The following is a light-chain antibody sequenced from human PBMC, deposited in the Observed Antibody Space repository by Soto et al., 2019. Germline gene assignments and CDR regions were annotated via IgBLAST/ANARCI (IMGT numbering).Light chain of an antibody. CDR3: QHRSNWLWT. CDR1: QSVSSY. CDR2: DTS. J-gene: IGKJ1*01. V-gene: IGKV3-11*01. Sequence: EIVLTQSPGTLSLSPGERATLSCRASQSVSSYLAWYQQKPGQAPRLVIYDTSKRAAGIPARFSGSGSGTDFSLTISSLEPDDFAVYYCQHRSNWLWTFGQGTTVEIK.